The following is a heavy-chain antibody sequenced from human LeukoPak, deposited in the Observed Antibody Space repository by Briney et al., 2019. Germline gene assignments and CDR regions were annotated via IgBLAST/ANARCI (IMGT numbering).Heavy chain of an antibody. CDR1: GLRSSTFW. J-gene: IGHJ5*02. CDR3: ATSDDAAGTS. Sequence: GGSLRLSCAASGLRSSTFWMSWVRQAPGKGLDWVANISQNGGVKHYVDSVKGRFTISRDNAKNSLFLQMTSLRADDTAIYYCATSDDAAGTSWGQGTLVTVSS. V-gene: IGHV3-7*01. CDR2: ISQNGGVK. D-gene: IGHD6-25*01.